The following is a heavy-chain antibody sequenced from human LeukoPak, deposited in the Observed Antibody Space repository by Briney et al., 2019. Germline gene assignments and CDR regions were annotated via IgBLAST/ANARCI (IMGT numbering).Heavy chain of an antibody. CDR1: GGSISSGDYY. V-gene: IGHV4-31*03. J-gene: IGHJ2*01. CDR3: VRGRYDSSGYNYWYFDL. Sequence: SQTLSLSCTVSGGSISSGDYYWTWIRQHPGKGLEWIGYIYHSGYTYYNPSLKSRVTMSLDTSKNKFSLKLSSVTAADTAVYYCVRGRYDSSGYNYWYFDLWGRGTLVTVSS. CDR2: IYHSGYT. D-gene: IGHD3-22*01.